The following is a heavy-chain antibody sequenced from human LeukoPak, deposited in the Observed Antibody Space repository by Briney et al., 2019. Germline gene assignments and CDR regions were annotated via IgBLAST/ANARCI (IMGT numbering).Heavy chain of an antibody. D-gene: IGHD3-9*01. CDR1: GFTVSSNY. CDR2: IYSSGST. J-gene: IGHJ5*01. V-gene: IGHV3-53*01. CDR3: AKLPYFAWSFTA. Sequence: PGGSLRLSCAASGFTVSSNYMSWVRQAPGKGLEWVSVIYSSGSTYYTDSVKGRFTISRDNSKNTLYLQMNSVRAEDTAVYFCAKLPYFAWSFTAWGHATLV.